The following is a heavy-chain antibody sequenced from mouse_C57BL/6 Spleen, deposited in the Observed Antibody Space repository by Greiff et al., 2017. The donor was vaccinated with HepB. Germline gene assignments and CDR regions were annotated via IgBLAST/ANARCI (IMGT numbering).Heavy chain of an antibody. CDR1: GYSFTDYN. CDR2: INPNYGTT. V-gene: IGHV1-39*01. D-gene: IGHD2-3*01. J-gene: IGHJ4*01. Sequence: VQLQQSGPELVKPGASVKISCKASGYSFTDYNMNWVKQSNGKSLEWIGVINPNYGTTSYNQKFKGKATLTVDQCSSTAYMQLNSLTSEDSAVYYCARRWLLREYYAMDYWGQGTSVTVSS. CDR3: ARRWLLREYYAMDY.